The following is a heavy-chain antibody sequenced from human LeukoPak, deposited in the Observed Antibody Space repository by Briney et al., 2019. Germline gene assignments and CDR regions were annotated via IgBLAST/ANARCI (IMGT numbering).Heavy chain of an antibody. D-gene: IGHD6-13*01. CDR3: ARGFLYSSPFDY. CDR1: GFTFSSYA. CDR2: ISYDGSNK. J-gene: IGHJ4*02. Sequence: PGRSLRLSCAASGFTFSSYAMHWVRQAPGKGLEWVAVISYDGSNKYYADSVKGRFTISRDNSKNTLYLQMNSLRAEDTAVYYCARGFLYSSPFDYWGQGTLVTVSS. V-gene: IGHV3-30-3*01.